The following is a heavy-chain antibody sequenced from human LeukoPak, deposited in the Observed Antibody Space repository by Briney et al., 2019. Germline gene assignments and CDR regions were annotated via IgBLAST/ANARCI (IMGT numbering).Heavy chain of an antibody. D-gene: IGHD4-17*01. CDR2: IYSSGST. J-gene: IGHJ6*02. CDR3: AREDPQTTVPEGMDV. CDR1: GGSINSYY. V-gene: IGHV4-4*07. Sequence: SETLSLTCTVSGGSINSYYWSWIRQPAGKGLEWIGRIYSSGSTNYNPSLKSRVTISVDTSKNQFSLKLSSVTAADTAVYYCAREDPQTTVPEGMDVWGQGTTVTVSS.